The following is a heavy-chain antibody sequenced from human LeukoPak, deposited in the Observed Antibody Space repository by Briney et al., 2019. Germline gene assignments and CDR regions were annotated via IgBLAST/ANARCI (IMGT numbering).Heavy chain of an antibody. CDR1: GGSISSGDYY. V-gene: IGHV4-30-4*02. CDR3: ARDEGRDGSGSSIEY. Sequence: SDTLSLTCTVSGGSISSGDYYGSWIRQPPGKGLQWIGYIYYSGSTYYNPSLKSRLTISVDPSKNQFSLKLRSVTAADTAVYYCARDEGRDGSGSSIEYWGQGTLVNVSS. CDR2: IYYSGST. J-gene: IGHJ4*02. D-gene: IGHD3-10*01.